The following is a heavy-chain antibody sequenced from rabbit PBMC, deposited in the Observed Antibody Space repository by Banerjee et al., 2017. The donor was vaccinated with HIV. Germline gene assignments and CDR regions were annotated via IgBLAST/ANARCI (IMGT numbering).Heavy chain of an antibody. D-gene: IGHD4-1*01. Sequence: EESGGGLVQPEGSLTLTCTASGLDFSSSYWICWVRQAPGKGLEWIACIYGGTSGSTYYASWAKGRFTISKASSTMVTLQMTSLTAADTATYFCVRDSLVAGVRVDLWGQGTLVTDS. CDR2: IYGGTSGST. CDR3: VRDSLVAGVRVDL. J-gene: IGHJ3*01. CDR1: GLDFSSSYW. V-gene: IGHV1S45*01.